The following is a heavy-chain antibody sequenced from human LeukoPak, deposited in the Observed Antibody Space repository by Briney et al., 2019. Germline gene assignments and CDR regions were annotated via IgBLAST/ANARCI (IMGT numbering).Heavy chain of an antibody. D-gene: IGHD5-18*01. V-gene: IGHV3-23*01. Sequence: GGSLRLSCAASGFTFSSYAMSWVRQAPGKGLEWVSAISGSGGSTYYADSVKGRFTISRDNSKNTLYLQMNSLRAEDTAVYYCARDQPPYPGYSEAFDIWGQGTMVTVSS. CDR2: ISGSGGST. CDR1: GFTFSSYA. J-gene: IGHJ3*02. CDR3: ARDQPPYPGYSEAFDI.